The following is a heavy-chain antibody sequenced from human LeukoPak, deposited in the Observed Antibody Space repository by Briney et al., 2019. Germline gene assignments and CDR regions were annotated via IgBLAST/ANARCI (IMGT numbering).Heavy chain of an antibody. CDR2: FTSRSRNI. CDR3: AKGRSSGWYYYYYMDV. CDR1: GFTFSSYS. J-gene: IGHJ6*03. Sequence: GGSLRLSCAASGFTFSSYSMTWVRQAPGKGLEWLSSFTSRSRNIYYADSVKGRFTISRDNSKNTLYLQMNSLRAEDTAVYYCAKGRSSGWYYYYYMDVWGKGTTVTVSS. D-gene: IGHD6-19*01. V-gene: IGHV3-21*04.